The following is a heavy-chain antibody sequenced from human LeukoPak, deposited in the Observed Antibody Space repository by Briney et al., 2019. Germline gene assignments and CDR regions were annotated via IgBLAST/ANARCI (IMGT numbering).Heavy chain of an antibody. CDR2: IKQDASET. J-gene: IGHJ3*02. D-gene: IGHD3-22*01. CDR1: GFIIFKSW. V-gene: IGHV3-7*01. CDR3: ARVAGEASGYHPFDI. Sequence: GGSLRLSCAASGFIIFKSWMTWVRQAPGKGLEWVAIIKQDASETYYLDPVKGRFTISRDNAKNSIYLHMTRLRVEDTAVYYCARVAGEASGYHPFDIWGQGTMVTASS.